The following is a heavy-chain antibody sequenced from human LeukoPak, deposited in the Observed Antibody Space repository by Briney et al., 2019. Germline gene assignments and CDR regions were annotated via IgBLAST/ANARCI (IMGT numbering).Heavy chain of an antibody. D-gene: IGHD6-6*01. V-gene: IGHV4-59*01. CDR3: ASSMYRSSSPDY. Sequence: PSETLSLTCTVSGGSISSYYWSWIRQPPGRGLEWIGYIYYSGSTNYNPSLKSRVTISVDTSKNQFSLKLSSVTAADTAVYYCASSMYRSSSPDYWGQGTLVTVSS. CDR1: GGSISSYY. CDR2: IYYSGST. J-gene: IGHJ4*02.